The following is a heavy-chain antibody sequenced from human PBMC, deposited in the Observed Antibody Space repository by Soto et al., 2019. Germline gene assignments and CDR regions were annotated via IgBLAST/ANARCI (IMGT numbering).Heavy chain of an antibody. J-gene: IGHJ5*02. D-gene: IGHD2-15*01. CDR1: GYTFTSYA. V-gene: IGHV1-3*01. CDR2: INAGNGNT. CDR3: ARDRLSVVVVAATNWFDP. Sequence: QVQLVQSGAEVKKPGASVKVSCKASGYTFTSYAMHWVRQAPGQRLEWMGWINAGNGNTKYSQKFQGRVTITRDTSASTAYMELSSLRSEDTAVYYCARDRLSVVVVAATNWFDPWGQGTLVTVSS.